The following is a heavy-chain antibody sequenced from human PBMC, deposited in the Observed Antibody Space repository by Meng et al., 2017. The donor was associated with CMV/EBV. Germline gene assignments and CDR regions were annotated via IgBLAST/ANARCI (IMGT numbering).Heavy chain of an antibody. D-gene: IGHD1-26*01. Sequence: LSCADSGLTFSSYSMNWVRQAPGKGLEWVSSISSSSSYIYYADSVKGRFTISRDNAKNSLYLQMNSLRAEDTAVYYCARGDSGSYFDYWGQGTLVTVSS. CDR2: ISSSSSYI. CDR3: ARGDSGSYFDY. CDR1: GLTFSSYS. V-gene: IGHV3-21*01. J-gene: IGHJ4*02.